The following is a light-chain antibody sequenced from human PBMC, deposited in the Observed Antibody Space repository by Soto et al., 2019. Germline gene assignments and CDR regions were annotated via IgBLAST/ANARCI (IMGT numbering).Light chain of an antibody. CDR1: QSVSSSY. CDR2: GAS. CDR3: QQYGSSPQT. Sequence: ENVLTQSPGTLSLSPGERATLSCRASQSVSSSYLAWYQQKPGQAPRLLIYGASSMATGIPDRFSGSVSGTDFTLTISRLEPEDFAVYYCQQYGSSPQTFGQGTKLEIK. V-gene: IGKV3-20*01. J-gene: IGKJ2*01.